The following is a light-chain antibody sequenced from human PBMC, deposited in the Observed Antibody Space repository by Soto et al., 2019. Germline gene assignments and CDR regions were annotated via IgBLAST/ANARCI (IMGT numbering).Light chain of an antibody. CDR1: SSDIGFYNY. V-gene: IGLV2-11*01. CDR2: GVT. Sequence: QAVVTQPRSVSGSPGQSVTISCTGTSSDIGFYNYVSWYQHHPNKAPKLIIYGVTQRPSGVPDRFSGSKSGNTASLTISGLQAEDEADYYCCSFIGGYPNFVFGTETKLTVL. CDR3: CSFIGGYPNFV. J-gene: IGLJ1*01.